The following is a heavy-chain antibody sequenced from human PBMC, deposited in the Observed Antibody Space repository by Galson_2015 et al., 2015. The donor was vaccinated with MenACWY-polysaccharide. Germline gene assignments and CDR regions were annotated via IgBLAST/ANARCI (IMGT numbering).Heavy chain of an antibody. CDR3: AREGSRIVFHAFDT. CDR1: GFRFYGSG. J-gene: IGHJ3*02. CDR2: IQNDGSEK. D-gene: IGHD6-13*01. V-gene: IGHV3-33*01. Sequence: SLRLSCAASGFRFYGSGMHWVRQAPGKGLEWVAVIQNDGSEKVYADSVKGRFTISRDNSKNTVYLQMNSLRVEDTAVYYCAREGSRIVFHAFDTWGQGTLVTVSS.